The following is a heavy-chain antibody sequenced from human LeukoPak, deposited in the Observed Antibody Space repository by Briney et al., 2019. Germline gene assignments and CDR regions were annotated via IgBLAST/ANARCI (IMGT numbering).Heavy chain of an antibody. Sequence: ASVKVSCKASGCTFTGYYMHWVRQAPGQGLEWMGWINPNSGGTNYAQKFQGRVTMTRDTSISTAYMELSRLRSDDTAVYYCARGRMILGAFDIWGQGTMVTVSS. D-gene: IGHD3-22*01. CDR2: INPNSGGT. CDR1: GCTFTGYY. CDR3: ARGRMILGAFDI. V-gene: IGHV1-2*02. J-gene: IGHJ3*02.